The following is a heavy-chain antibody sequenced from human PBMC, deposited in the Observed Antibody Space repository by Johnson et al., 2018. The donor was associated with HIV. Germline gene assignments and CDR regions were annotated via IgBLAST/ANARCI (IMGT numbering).Heavy chain of an antibody. J-gene: IGHJ3*02. CDR3: ARGGIAAKEPWRAFDI. Sequence: VQLVESGGGVVQPGRSLRLSCAASGFTFSSYAMHWVRQAPGKGLEWVAVISYDGSNKYYADYVKGRFTISRDNSKNTLYLQMNSLRAEDTAVYYCARGGIAAKEPWRAFDIWGQGTMVTVSS. D-gene: IGHD6-13*01. CDR2: ISYDGSNK. V-gene: IGHV3-30*04. CDR1: GFTFSSYA.